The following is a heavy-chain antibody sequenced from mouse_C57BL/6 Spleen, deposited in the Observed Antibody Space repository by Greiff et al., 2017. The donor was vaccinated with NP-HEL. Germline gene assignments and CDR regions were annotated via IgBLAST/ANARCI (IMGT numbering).Heavy chain of an antibody. D-gene: IGHD2-2*01. CDR2: INPSTGGT. CDR1: GYSFTGYY. CDR3: AREGGYGGNY. J-gene: IGHJ2*01. Sequence: VQLQQSGPELVKPGASVKISCKASGYSFTGYYMNWVKQSPEKSLEWIGEINPSTGGTTYNQKFKAKATLTVDKSSSTAYMQLKSLTSEDSAVYYCAREGGYGGNYWGQGTTLTVSS. V-gene: IGHV1-42*01.